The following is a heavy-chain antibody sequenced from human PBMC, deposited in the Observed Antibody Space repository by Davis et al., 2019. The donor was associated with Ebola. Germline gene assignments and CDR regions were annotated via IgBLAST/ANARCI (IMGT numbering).Heavy chain of an antibody. CDR1: GFIFRNYV. Sequence: GGSLRLSCEPSGFIFRNYVMSWVRQAPGKGLEWVSTFGTGGDTYYADAVKGRFAISRDKSKNTLDLQMNSLRAEDSAVYYCAKVLSRNAAYGMDVWGQGTTVTVSS. D-gene: IGHD2/OR15-2a*01. V-gene: IGHV3-23*01. J-gene: IGHJ6*02. CDR3: AKVLSRNAAYGMDV. CDR2: FGTGGDT.